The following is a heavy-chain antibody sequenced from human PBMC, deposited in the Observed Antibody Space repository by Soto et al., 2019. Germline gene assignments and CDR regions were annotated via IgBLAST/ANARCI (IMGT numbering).Heavy chain of an antibody. V-gene: IGHV1-18*01. J-gene: IGHJ3*02. CDR1: GYTFTSDG. Sequence: ASVKVSCKASGYTFTSDGISWVRQSPGQGLEWMGWISAYNGNTNYAQKLQGRVTMTTDTSTSTAYMELRSLRSDDTAVYYCGRDIQEWSDAFDIWGQGTMVTVSS. D-gene: IGHD3-3*01. CDR2: ISAYNGNT. CDR3: GRDIQEWSDAFDI.